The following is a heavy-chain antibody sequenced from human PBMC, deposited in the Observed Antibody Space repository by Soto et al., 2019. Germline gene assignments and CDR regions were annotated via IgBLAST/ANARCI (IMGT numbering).Heavy chain of an antibody. J-gene: IGHJ4*02. CDR3: ATLGGNLRAFDY. Sequence: EVQLVESGGGLVKPGGSLRLSCAASGFTFSNAWMSWVRQAPGKGLEWVGRIKSRADGGTADHAAPVKGRFAISRDDSKNPLYLQMNSLKTEDTAVYYCATLGGNLRAFDYWGQGTLVTVSS. CDR1: GFTFSNAW. V-gene: IGHV3-15*01. D-gene: IGHD3-16*01. CDR2: IKSRADGGTA.